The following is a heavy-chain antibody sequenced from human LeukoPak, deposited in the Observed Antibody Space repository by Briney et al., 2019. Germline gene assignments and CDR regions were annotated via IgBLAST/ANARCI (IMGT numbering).Heavy chain of an antibody. D-gene: IGHD2-2*02. CDR3: ASTLGYCSSTSCYRYFQH. J-gene: IGHJ1*01. CDR2: ISAYNGNT. Sequence: ASVKVSCKASGYTFTSYGISWVRQAPGQGLEWMGWISAYNGNTNYAQKLQGRVTMTTDTSTSTAYMELRSLRSDDTAVYYCASTLGYCSSTSCYRYFQHWGQGTLVTVSS. CDR1: GYTFTSYG. V-gene: IGHV1-18*01.